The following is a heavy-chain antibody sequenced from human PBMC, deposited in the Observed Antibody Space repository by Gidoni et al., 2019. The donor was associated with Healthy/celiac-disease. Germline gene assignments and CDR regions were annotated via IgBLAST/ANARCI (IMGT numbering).Heavy chain of an antibody. V-gene: IGHV4-4*02. Sequence: QVQLQESGPGLVEPSGTLSLTCVVSGGSIRRSHWWSWVRQPPGKGREWIGEIYHSGSTNNNPSLKSRVTISVDKSKNQFSLKLSSVTAADTAVYYCARAGLKLYGGSGTNWFDPWGQGTLVTVSS. CDR1: GGSIRRSHW. CDR3: ARAGLKLYGGSGTNWFDP. J-gene: IGHJ5*02. CDR2: IYHSGST. D-gene: IGHD2-15*01.